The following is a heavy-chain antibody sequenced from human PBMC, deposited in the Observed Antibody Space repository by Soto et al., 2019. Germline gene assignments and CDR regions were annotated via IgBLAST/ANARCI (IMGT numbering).Heavy chain of an antibody. V-gene: IGHV4-59*01. CDR2: IYHSGST. J-gene: IGHJ5*02. CDR1: GGSISSYY. CDR3: ARVVGSGSYYNVNWFDP. Sequence: SETLSLTCTVSGGSISSYYWSWIRQPPGKGLEWIGYIYHSGSTNYNPSLKSRVTISVDTSKNQFSLKLSPVTAADTAVYYCARVVGSGSYYNVNWFDPWGQGTLVTVSS. D-gene: IGHD3-10*01.